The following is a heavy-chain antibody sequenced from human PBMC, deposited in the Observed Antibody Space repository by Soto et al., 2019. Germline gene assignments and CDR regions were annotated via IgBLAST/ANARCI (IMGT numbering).Heavy chain of an antibody. Sequence: QVQLQESGPGLVKPSQTLSLTCTVSGGSISSGDYYWSWIRQHPGKGLEWIGYIYYSGSTYYNPALKRRVTISVDTSKNHFSLKLSSVTAADTAVYYCARWWSGSRQGFDPWGQGTLVTVSS. D-gene: IGHD3-3*01. J-gene: IGHJ5*02. CDR3: ARWWSGSRQGFDP. CDR1: GGSISSGDYY. CDR2: IYYSGST. V-gene: IGHV4-31*03.